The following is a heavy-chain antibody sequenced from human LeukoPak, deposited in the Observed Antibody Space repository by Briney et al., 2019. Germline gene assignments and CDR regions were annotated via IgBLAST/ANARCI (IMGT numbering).Heavy chain of an antibody. V-gene: IGHV1-18*01. Sequence: ASVKVSCKASGYTFTSYGISWVRQAPGQGLEWVGWISAYNGNTNYAQKLQGRVTMTTDTSTSTAYMEVRSLRSDDTAVYYCARSRINTYYYDSSGPGAFDIWGQGTMVTVSS. CDR3: ARSRINTYYYDSSGPGAFDI. CDR1: GYTFTSYG. CDR2: ISAYNGNT. J-gene: IGHJ3*02. D-gene: IGHD3-22*01.